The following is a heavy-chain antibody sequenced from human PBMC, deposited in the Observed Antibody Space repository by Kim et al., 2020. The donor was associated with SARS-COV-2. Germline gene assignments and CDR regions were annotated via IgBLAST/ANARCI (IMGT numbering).Heavy chain of an antibody. CDR1: GGSISSYY. J-gene: IGHJ2*01. CDR3: ARRSYCGGDCYPTHWYFDL. D-gene: IGHD2-21*02. CDR2: IYYSGST. V-gene: IGHV4-59*08. Sequence: SETLSLTCTVSGGSISSYYWSWIRQPPGKGLEWIGYIYYSGSTNYNPSLKSRVTISVDTSKNQFSLKLSSVTAADTAVYYCARRSYCGGDCYPTHWYFDLWGRGTLVTVSS.